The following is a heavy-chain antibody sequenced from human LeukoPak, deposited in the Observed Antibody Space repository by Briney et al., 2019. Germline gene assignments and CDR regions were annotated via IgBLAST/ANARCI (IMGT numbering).Heavy chain of an antibody. V-gene: IGHV3-21*01. CDR3: ARESGDYADAFDI. D-gene: IGHD4-17*01. Sequence: GGSLRLSCAASGFTLTNYRMTWVRQAPGKGLEWVSSVSSTSGYIFYADSVQGRFTISRDNAKSSLYLQMNSLRAEDTAVYYCARESGDYADAFDIWGQGTMVTVSS. CDR2: VSSTSGYI. J-gene: IGHJ3*02. CDR1: GFTLTNYR.